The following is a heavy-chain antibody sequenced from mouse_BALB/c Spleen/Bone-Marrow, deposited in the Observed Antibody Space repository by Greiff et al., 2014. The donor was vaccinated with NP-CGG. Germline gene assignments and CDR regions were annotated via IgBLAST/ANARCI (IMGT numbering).Heavy chain of an antibody. J-gene: IGHJ3*01. CDR2: VNPNIGGT. CDR1: GYTFTDYT. Sequence: EVQLVESGPELLKPGASVKISCKTSGYTFTDYTLHWVKQSHGKSLEWIGGVNPNIGGTNYNQKFKGKATLTLDKSSSTAYMELRSQTSEDSAVYYCARGRTAYWGQGTLVTVSA. CDR3: ARGRTAY. V-gene: IGHV1-18*01.